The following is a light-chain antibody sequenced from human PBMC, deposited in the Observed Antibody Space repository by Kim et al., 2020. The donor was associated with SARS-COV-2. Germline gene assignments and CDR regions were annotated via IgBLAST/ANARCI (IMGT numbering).Light chain of an antibody. CDR1: ESIINW. Sequence: ASVGDRVTITCRASESIINWLAWYQQKPGKAPKLLIYAASSLESGVPSRFSGSGSGTEFTLTISSLQTDDFATYYCQQYNSYPWTFGQGTKVDIK. CDR2: AAS. V-gene: IGKV1-5*03. CDR3: QQYNSYPWT. J-gene: IGKJ1*01.